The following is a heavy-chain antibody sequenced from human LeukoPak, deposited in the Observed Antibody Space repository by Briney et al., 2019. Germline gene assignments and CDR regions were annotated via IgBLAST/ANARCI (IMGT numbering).Heavy chain of an antibody. CDR1: GGSISSSSYY. V-gene: IGHV4-39*01. CDR2: IYYSGST. CDR3: ARRKGGSPGDAFDI. D-gene: IGHD1-26*01. J-gene: IGHJ3*02. Sequence: SETLSLTCTVSGGSISSSSYYWGWIRQPPGKGLEWIGSIYYSGSTYYNPSLKSRVTISVDTSKNQFSLKLSSVTVADTAVYYCARRKGGSPGDAFDIWGQGTMVTVSS.